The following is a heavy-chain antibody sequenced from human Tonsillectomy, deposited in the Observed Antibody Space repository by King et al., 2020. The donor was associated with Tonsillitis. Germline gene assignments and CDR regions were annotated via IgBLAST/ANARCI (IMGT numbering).Heavy chain of an antibody. CDR2: IGQVGSEA. J-gene: IGHJ4*02. D-gene: IGHD3-3*01. CDR3: TSFWSGYFDY. Sequence: DVQLVESGGGLVQPGGSLRLSCAASGFTFSNYWLSWVRQAQGKGLEWVPTIGQVGSEAFYVDSVKGRFTISRDNAKNSLYLQMNSLRAEDTAVYYCTSFWSGYFDYWGQGTLVTVSS. V-gene: IGHV3-7*01. CDR1: GFTFSNYW.